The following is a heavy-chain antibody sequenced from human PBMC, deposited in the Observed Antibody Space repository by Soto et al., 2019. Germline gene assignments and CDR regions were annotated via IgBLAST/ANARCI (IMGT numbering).Heavy chain of an antibody. CDR2: ISGSGGST. D-gene: IGHD3-10*01. Sequence: EVQLLESGGGLVQPGGSLRLSCAASGFTFSSYAMSWVRQAPGKGLEWVSAISGSGGSTYYADSVKGRFTISRDNSKNTLYLQMNSLRAEDTAVYYCAKHFRPKPRFSLLWFGELSVGIDYWGQGTLVTVSS. CDR3: AKHFRPKPRFSLLWFGELSVGIDY. J-gene: IGHJ4*02. CDR1: GFTFSSYA. V-gene: IGHV3-23*01.